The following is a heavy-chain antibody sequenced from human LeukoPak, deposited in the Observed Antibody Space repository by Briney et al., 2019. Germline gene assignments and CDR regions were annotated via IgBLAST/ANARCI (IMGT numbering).Heavy chain of an antibody. CDR2: ISGSGGNT. D-gene: IGHD3-10*01. Sequence: PGGSLRLSCAASGFTFSSYGMSWVRQAPGKGLEWVSAISGSGGNTYYADSVKGRFTISRDNSKKTLYLQMNSLRAEDTAVYYCAKDYYGSGSYYTQGHDYWGQGALVTVSS. J-gene: IGHJ4*02. CDR3: AKDYYGSGSYYTQGHDY. CDR1: GFTFSSYG. V-gene: IGHV3-23*01.